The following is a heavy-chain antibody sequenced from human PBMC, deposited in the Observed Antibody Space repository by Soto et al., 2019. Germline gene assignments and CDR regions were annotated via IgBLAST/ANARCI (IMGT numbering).Heavy chain of an antibody. CDR2: IYHSGST. D-gene: IGHD6-13*01. CDR3: ARRGEHYSSSWGDYFDY. V-gene: IGHV4-38-2*01. CDR1: GYSISSGYY. Sequence: ETLSLTCAVSGYSISSGYYWGWIRQPPGKGLEWIGSIYHSGSTYYNPSLKSRVTISVDTSKNQFSLKLSSVTAADTAVYYCARRGEHYSSSWGDYFDYWGQGTLVTVSS. J-gene: IGHJ4*02.